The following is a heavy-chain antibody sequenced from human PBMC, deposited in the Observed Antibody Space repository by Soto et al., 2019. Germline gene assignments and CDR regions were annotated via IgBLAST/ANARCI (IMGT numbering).Heavy chain of an antibody. J-gene: IGHJ4*02. CDR1: GFTFSSYS. CDR2: ISSSSSYI. D-gene: IGHD6-19*01. CDR3: AKDLLAVAVGYFDY. V-gene: IGHV3-21*04. Sequence: PGGSLRLSCAASGFTFSSYSMNWVRQAPGKGLEWVSSISSSSSYIYYADSVKGRFTISRDNAKNSLYLQMNSLRAEDTAVYYCAKDLLAVAVGYFDYWGQGTLVTVSS.